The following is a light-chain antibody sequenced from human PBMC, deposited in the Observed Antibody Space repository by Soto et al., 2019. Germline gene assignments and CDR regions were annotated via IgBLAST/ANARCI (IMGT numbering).Light chain of an antibody. Sequence: EIVMTQSPAPLSVSPGERATLSCRASQSVSSNLAWYQQKPDQAPRLLIYGASTRATGIPARFSGSGSGTEFTLTISSLQSEDFAVYYCQQYNDWPRTFGQGTKVEIK. CDR2: GAS. V-gene: IGKV3-15*01. J-gene: IGKJ1*01. CDR1: QSVSSN. CDR3: QQYNDWPRT.